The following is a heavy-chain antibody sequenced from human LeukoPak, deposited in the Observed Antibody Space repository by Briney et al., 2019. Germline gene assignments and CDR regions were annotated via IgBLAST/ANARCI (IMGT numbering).Heavy chain of an antibody. CDR2: VSGSGGIT. Sequence: PGGSLRLSCAASGFTFSNYAITWVRQAPGKGLEWVSSVSGSGGITYYADSVKGRFTISRDNSNNTLYLQMNSLRAEDTAVYYCAKGAYGMDVWGQGTTVTVSS. CDR3: AKGAYGMDV. CDR1: GFTFSNYA. V-gene: IGHV3-23*01. J-gene: IGHJ6*02.